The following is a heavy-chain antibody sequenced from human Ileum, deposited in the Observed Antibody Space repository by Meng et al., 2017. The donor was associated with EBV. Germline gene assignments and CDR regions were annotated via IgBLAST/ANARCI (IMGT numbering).Heavy chain of an antibody. CDR1: GYSFVAYA. J-gene: IGHJ5*02. V-gene: IGHV1-3*04. CDR3: ARRASQGVDP. CDR2: INTLNGHT. Sequence: QVPLVQSGTDVNQPGASVKLSCETSGYSFVAYAIHWVRQAPGQGLEWMGWINTLNGHTEYSQKFQGSVTITSDTSASTVYMELHSLRSQDTAVYYCARRASQGVDPWGQGTLVTVSS.